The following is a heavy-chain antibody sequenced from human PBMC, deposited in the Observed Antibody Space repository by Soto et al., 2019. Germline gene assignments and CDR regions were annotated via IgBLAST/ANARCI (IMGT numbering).Heavy chain of an antibody. V-gene: IGHV1-69*01. CDR2: IIPIFGTA. CDR1: GGTFSSYA. J-gene: IGHJ6*02. Sequence: QVQLVQSGAEVKKPGSSVRVSCKASGGTFSSYAISWVRQAPGQGLEWMGGIIPIFGTANYAQKFQGRVTITADESTSTAYMELSSLRSEVTAVYYCARAYDFWSGYYSYYYYYGMDVWGQGTTVTVSS. CDR3: ARAYDFWSGYYSYYYYYGMDV. D-gene: IGHD3-3*01.